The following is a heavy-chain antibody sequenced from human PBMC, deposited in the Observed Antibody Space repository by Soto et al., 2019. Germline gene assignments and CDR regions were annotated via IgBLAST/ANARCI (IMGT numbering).Heavy chain of an antibody. V-gene: IGHV3-74*01. D-gene: IGHD3-10*01. CDR3: AREGGRGADIDY. J-gene: IGHJ4*02. Sequence: EVQLVESGGGLVQPGGSLRLSCAASGFTFSNYWMDWVRQAPGKGLVWVSRIKRDGSSISYADSVKGRVTISRDNAKNTLYLQMNSLRVEDTAVYYCAREGGRGADIDYWGQGTLVTVSS. CDR2: IKRDGSSI. CDR1: GFTFSNYW.